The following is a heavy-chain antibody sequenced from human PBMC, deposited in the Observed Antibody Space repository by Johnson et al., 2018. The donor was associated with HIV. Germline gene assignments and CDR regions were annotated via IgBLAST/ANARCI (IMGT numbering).Heavy chain of an antibody. Sequence: VQLVESGGGLVQPGGSLRLSCAASGFTFSSYAMHWVRQAPGKGLEYVSAISSNGGSTYYANSVKGRFTISRDNSKNTLYLQMGSLRAEDMAVYYCARGNRYDDTRASGAVDIWGQGTMVTVSS. V-gene: IGHV3-64*01. CDR1: GFTFSSYA. J-gene: IGHJ3*02. CDR3: ARGNRYDDTRASGAVDI. CDR2: ISSNGGST. D-gene: IGHD3-22*01.